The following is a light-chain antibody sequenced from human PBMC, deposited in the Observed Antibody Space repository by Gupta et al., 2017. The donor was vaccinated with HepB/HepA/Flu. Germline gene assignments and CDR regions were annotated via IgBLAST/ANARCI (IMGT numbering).Light chain of an antibody. V-gene: IGLV2-23*02. CDR3: SSYAGSPWMV. J-gene: IGLJ2*01. CDR2: EVI. CDR1: SRNVGNYNL. Sequence: HSALIQPASVSGSPGQSITISCTGTSRNVGNYNLVSWYQQHPGKAPKLIISEVIQRPSGISDRFSGSKSGNTASLTISDLQAEDEADYYCSSYAGSPWMVFGGGTKLTVL.